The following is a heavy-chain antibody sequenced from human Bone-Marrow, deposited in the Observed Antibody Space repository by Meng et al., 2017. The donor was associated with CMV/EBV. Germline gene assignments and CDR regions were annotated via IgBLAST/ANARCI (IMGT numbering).Heavy chain of an antibody. D-gene: IGHD6-19*01. V-gene: IGHV5-51*01. Sequence: GGSLRLSCKGSGYSFTSYWIGWVRQMPGKGLEWMGIIYPGDSDTRYSPSFQGQVTISADKSISTAYLQWSSLKASDTAMYYCARVHHQRAGDACDMWGQGTMVTVAS. J-gene: IGHJ3*02. CDR2: IYPGDSDT. CDR3: ARVHHQRAGDACDM. CDR1: GYSFTSYW.